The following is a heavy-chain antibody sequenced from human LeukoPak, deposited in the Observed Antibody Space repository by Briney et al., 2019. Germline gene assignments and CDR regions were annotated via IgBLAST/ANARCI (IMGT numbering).Heavy chain of an antibody. CDR3: ARERRAYYYDSSGYSPPFYFDY. V-gene: IGHV4-34*01. D-gene: IGHD3-22*01. J-gene: IGHJ4*02. CDR2: INHSGST. Sequence: SDTLSLTCAVYGGTFSGYYWSWIRQPPGKGLEWMGEINHSGSTNYNPSLKSRLTISVDTSKNQFSLKLSSVTAADTAVYYCARERRAYYYDSSGYSPPFYFDYWGQGTQVTVSS. CDR1: GGTFSGYY.